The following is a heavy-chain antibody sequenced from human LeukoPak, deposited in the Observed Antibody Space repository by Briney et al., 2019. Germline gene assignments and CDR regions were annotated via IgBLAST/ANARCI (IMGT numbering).Heavy chain of an antibody. D-gene: IGHD2-2*01. CDR1: GGSFSGNY. Sequence: SETLSLTCAVYGGSFSGNYWSWIRQPPGKGLGWIGEINLSGSTNYNPSLKSRVTISVDTSRIQFSLKLSSVTAADTAVYYCATNPGGYCSSTRCYGEAPWGQGTLVTVSS. CDR3: ATNPGGYCSSTRCYGEAP. J-gene: IGHJ5*02. CDR2: INLSGST. V-gene: IGHV4-34*01.